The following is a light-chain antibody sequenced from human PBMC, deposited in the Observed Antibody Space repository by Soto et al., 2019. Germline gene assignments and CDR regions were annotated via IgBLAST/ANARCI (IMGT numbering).Light chain of an antibody. CDR2: HVS. V-gene: IGLV2-14*01. J-gene: IGLJ1*01. CDR3: SSYTTTSTYV. Sequence: QSVLNQPASVYGSTGRSITISCTGSSSDVGGYNYVSWYQQYPGKAPKLIIYHVSNPPSGVSDRFSGSKSGNSASLTISGLQAEDEADYYCSSYTTTSTYVFGTGTKVTV. CDR1: SSDVGGYNY.